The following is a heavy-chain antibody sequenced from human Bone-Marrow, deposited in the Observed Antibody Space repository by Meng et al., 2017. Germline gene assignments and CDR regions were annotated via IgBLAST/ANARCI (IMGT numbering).Heavy chain of an antibody. V-gene: IGHV4-34*01. J-gene: IGHJ4*02. CDR1: GGSFSGYY. CDR2: INHSGST. D-gene: IGHD5-18*01. Sequence: QVKLQQWGPGLLKPSETLSLTCAVYGGSFSGYYWSWIRQPPGKGLEWIGEINHSGSTNYNPSHKSRVTISVDTSKNQFSLKLSSVTAADTAVYYCARGSWLQLWLQDYWGQGTLVTVSS. CDR3: ARGSWLQLWLQDY.